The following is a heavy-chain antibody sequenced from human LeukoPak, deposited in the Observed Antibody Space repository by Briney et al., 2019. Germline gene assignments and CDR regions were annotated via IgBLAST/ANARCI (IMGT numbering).Heavy chain of an antibody. J-gene: IGHJ4*02. CDR2: ISGSGSRT. CDR3: AKDQHGYDKPIDY. Sequence: GGSLRLSCAASGFTFNIYAMNWVRQASGKGLEWVSTISGSGSRTYYADSVKGRFTISRDNSKNTLYLQMNSLRAEDTAVYFCAKDQHGYDKPIDYWGQGTLVTVSS. D-gene: IGHD5-12*01. V-gene: IGHV3-23*01. CDR1: GFTFNIYA.